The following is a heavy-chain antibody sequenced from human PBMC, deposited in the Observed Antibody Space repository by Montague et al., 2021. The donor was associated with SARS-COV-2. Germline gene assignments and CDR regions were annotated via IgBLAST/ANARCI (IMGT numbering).Heavy chain of an antibody. D-gene: IGHD1-1*01. Sequence: SETLSLTCTVSGYSISSGNYWGWIRQPPGKGLEWIVRIYRNGNTYYNPSLNSRVTRSVDTSQNQLSLKLRSVTAADTAVYYCARVRISYDPDDASHGMDVWGQGTTVTVSS. CDR3: ARVRISYDPDDASHGMDV. CDR2: IYRNGNT. J-gene: IGHJ6*02. CDR1: GYSISSGNY. V-gene: IGHV4-38-2*02.